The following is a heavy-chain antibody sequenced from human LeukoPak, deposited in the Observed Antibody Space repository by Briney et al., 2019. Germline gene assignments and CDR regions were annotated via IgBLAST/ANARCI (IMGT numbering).Heavy chain of an antibody. CDR2: IYPGDSDT. CDR1: GYSFTSYW. CDR3: ARLTDYGGNREGPHYYFDY. V-gene: IGHV5-51*03. D-gene: IGHD4-23*01. J-gene: IGHJ4*02. Sequence: PGESLKISCKGSGYSFTSYWIGWVRQMPGKGLEWMGIIYPGDSDTRYSPSFQGQVTISADKSISTAYLQWSSLKASDTAMYYCARLTDYGGNREGPHYYFDYWGQGTLVTVSS.